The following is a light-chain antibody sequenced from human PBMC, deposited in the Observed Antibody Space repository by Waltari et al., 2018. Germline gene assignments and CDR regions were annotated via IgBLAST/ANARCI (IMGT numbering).Light chain of an antibody. Sequence: SALTQPASVSGSPGQSITISCTGTSSDVGGYNYVSWYRQHPGKAPKLMIYAVSNRPSGVSNRFSGSKSGNTASLTVSGLQAEDEAVYHCGSYGGSKIFGGGTTLTVL. CDR2: AVS. CDR3: GSYGGSKI. CDR1: SSDVGGYNY. V-gene: IGLV2-14*03. J-gene: IGLJ2*01.